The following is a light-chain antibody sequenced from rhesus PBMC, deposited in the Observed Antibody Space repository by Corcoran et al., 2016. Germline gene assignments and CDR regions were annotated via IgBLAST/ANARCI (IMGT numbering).Light chain of an antibody. CDR1: QRLLHSNGNTY. CDR2: KVT. CDR3: MQSTKDPRT. Sequence: DIVMTQTPVSLPVTPGEPASLSCRSSQRLLHSNGNTYLDWYLPKPGQSPRLLIYKVTNRESGVPDRCSGGGSGTDFTLKISRVEPEDVGAYYCMQSTKDPRTFGQGTKVEIK. V-gene: IGKV2S2*01. J-gene: IGKJ1*01.